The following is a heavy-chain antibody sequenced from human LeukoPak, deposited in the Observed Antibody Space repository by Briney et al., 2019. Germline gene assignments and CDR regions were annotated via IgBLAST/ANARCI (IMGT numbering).Heavy chain of an antibody. CDR1: GFTFSSYA. Sequence: GGSLRLSCAASGFTFSSYAMSWVRQAPGKGLEWVSAISGSGGTTYYADSVKGRFTVSRDNYKNTLYQQMNSLRAEDTAVYYCAETTSTIITMVRGFRILGGQGTLVTVSS. CDR2: ISGSGGTT. D-gene: IGHD3-10*01. V-gene: IGHV3-23*01. J-gene: IGHJ4*02. CDR3: AETTSTIITMVRGFRIL.